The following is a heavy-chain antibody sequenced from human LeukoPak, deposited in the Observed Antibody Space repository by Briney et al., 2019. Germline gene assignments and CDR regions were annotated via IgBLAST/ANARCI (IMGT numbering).Heavy chain of an antibody. V-gene: IGHV4-4*07. CDR3: ARRYSSSWYEDAFDI. Sequence: SETLSLTCTVSGGSISSYYWNWIRQPAGKGLEWIGRIYTSGSINYNPSLKSRVTMLIDTSKNQFSLRLRSVTAADTAVYYCARRYSSSWYEDAFDIWGQGTMVTVSS. CDR2: IYTSGSI. J-gene: IGHJ3*02. CDR1: GGSISSYY. D-gene: IGHD6-13*01.